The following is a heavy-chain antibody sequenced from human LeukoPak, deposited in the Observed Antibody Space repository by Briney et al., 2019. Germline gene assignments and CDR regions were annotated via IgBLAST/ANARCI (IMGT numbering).Heavy chain of an antibody. D-gene: IGHD2-2*01. CDR3: ASPLGYCSSTSCPWGRFGLF. V-gene: IGHV1-69*13. Sequence: GASVKVSCKASGGTFSSYAISWVRQAPGQGLEWMGGIIPILGTANYAQKFQGRVTITADESTSTAYMELSSLRSEDTAVYYCASPLGYCSSTSCPWGRFGLFWGQGTLVTVSS. CDR2: IIPILGTA. J-gene: IGHJ4*02. CDR1: GGTFSSYA.